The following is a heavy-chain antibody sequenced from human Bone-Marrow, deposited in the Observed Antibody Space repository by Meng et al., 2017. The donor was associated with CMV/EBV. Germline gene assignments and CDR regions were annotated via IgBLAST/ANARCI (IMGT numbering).Heavy chain of an antibody. V-gene: IGHV3-13*01. J-gene: IGHJ6*02. CDR2: IGTAGDT. Sequence: GGSLRLSCAASGFTFSSYSMNWVRQAPGKGLEWVSVIGTAGDTYYPGSVKGRFTISRENAKNSLYLQMNSLRAGDTAVYYCARIHYYYGMDVWGQGTTVTVSS. CDR1: GFTFSSYS. CDR3: ARIHYYYGMDV.